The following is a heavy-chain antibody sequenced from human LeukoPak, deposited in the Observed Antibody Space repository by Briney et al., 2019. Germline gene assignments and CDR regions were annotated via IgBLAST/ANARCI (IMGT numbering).Heavy chain of an antibody. CDR1: GYTFTGYY. Sequence: ASVKVSCKASGYTFTGYYIYWVRQAPGQGLEWMGWINSDSGGTNYAQKFQGRVTMTRDTSIGTASMELSRLRSDDTAMYYCATVIVGTTNDYWGQGTLVTVSS. V-gene: IGHV1-2*02. CDR3: ATVIVGTTNDY. D-gene: IGHD1-26*01. CDR2: INSDSGGT. J-gene: IGHJ4*02.